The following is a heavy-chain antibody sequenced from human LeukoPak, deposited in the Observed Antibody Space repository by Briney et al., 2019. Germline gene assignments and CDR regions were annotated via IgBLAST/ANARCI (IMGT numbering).Heavy chain of an antibody. Sequence: PGGSLRLSCAASGFTLSTYAMSWARHTPGKGLEWVAATSSSDAGTYHADSVRGRFTISRDNSKNTLYLQMNSLRAEDAAVYFCAKAPVTSCRGAYCYPFDSWGQGTLVTVSS. CDR3: AKAPVTSCRGAYCYPFDS. CDR1: GFTLSTYA. V-gene: IGHV3-23*01. J-gene: IGHJ4*02. CDR2: TSSSDAGT. D-gene: IGHD2-21*01.